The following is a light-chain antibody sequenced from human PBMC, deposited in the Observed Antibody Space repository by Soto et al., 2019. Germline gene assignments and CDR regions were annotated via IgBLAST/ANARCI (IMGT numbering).Light chain of an antibody. CDR2: EVS. CDR3: SSYTSSSTL. V-gene: IGLV2-14*01. Sequence: QSALTQPASVSGSPGQSITISCTGTSSDIGAYDYVSWYQQHPGKAPKLMIFEVSDRPSGASIRFSGSKSGNTASLTISGLQTEDEADYYCSSYTSSSTLFGTGTKLTVL. CDR1: SSDIGAYDY. J-gene: IGLJ1*01.